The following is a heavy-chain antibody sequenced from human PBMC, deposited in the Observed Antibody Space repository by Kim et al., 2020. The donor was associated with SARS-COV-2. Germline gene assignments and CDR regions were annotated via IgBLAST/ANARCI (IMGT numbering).Heavy chain of an antibody. Sequence: SETLSLTCSVSGGSIGTGGKFWTWIRQHPAKGLEWIGYISYSGNPHYRPSLRSRVSISLQTSENQFSLTLTSVTAADTAVYYCARGQPLDYWGQGILVTVSS. CDR1: GGSIGTGGKF. V-gene: IGHV4-31*03. CDR2: ISYSGNP. J-gene: IGHJ4*02. CDR3: ARGQPLDY. D-gene: IGHD2-2*01.